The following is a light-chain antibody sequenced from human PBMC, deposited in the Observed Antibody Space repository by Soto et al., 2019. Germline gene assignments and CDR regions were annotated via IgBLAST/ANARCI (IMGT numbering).Light chain of an antibody. Sequence: QSVLTQPASVSGSPGQSITISCTGTSSDVGDHNYVSWYQQYPSKAPKLMNYDVTKRPSGVSKRFSGSKSGNTASLTIHGLQAEDEADYYCNSYTSSNNYVFGTGTKVTVL. J-gene: IGLJ1*01. CDR3: NSYTSSNNYV. CDR2: DVT. V-gene: IGLV2-14*01. CDR1: SSDVGDHNY.